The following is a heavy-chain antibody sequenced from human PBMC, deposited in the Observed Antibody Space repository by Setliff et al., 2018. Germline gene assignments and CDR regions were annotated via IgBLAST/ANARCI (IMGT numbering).Heavy chain of an antibody. CDR3: ARLGRNNSAPPGDY. D-gene: IGHD6-25*01. CDR1: GYSFPSYW. CDR2: IYPGDSHT. Sequence: PGESLTISCKASGYSFPSYWIGWVRQVPGKGLEWMGIIYPGDSHTRYSPSFQGQVTISADKSILTAFLQWTYLKASDSAMYYCARLGRNNSAPPGDYWGQGTLVTVSS. V-gene: IGHV5-51*01. J-gene: IGHJ4*02.